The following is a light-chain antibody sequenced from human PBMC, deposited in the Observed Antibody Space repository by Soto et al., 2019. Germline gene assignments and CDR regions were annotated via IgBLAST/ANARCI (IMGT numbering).Light chain of an antibody. J-gene: IGKJ3*01. CDR1: QSISTY. Sequence: DIQMTQSPSSLSASVGDRVTITCRASQSISTYLNWYQQKPGKAPKLLIYAASSLQSGVPSRFRGRGYGTDFTLTISSQHPEYFATYYCQQGYSNITFGPGTKVDV. CDR2: AAS. CDR3: QQGYSNIT. V-gene: IGKV1-39*01.